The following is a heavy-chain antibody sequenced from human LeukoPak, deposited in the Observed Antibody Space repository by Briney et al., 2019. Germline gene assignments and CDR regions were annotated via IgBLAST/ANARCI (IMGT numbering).Heavy chain of an antibody. J-gene: IGHJ6*03. Sequence: SETLSLTCAVYGGSFSGYYWSWIRQPPGKGLEWIGEINHSGSTNYNPSLKSRVTISIDRSKNQFSLNLNSVTAADTAVYYCARASYQLLSIKYYYYYYMDVWGKGTTVTVSS. CDR3: ARASYQLLSIKYYYYYYMDV. D-gene: IGHD2-2*01. CDR1: GGSFSGYY. V-gene: IGHV4-34*01. CDR2: INHSGST.